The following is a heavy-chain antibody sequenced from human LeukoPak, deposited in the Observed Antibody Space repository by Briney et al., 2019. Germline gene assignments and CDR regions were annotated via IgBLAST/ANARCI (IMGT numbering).Heavy chain of an antibody. CDR1: GYTFTGYY. Sequence: ASVKVSCKASGYTFTGYYMHWERQAPGQGLEWMGWINPNSGGTNYAQKFQGRVTMTRDTSISTAYMELSRLRSDDTAVYYCASLGYCSSTSCSPFDYWGQGTLVTVSS. CDR3: ASLGYCSSTSCSPFDY. D-gene: IGHD2-2*01. V-gene: IGHV1-2*02. J-gene: IGHJ4*02. CDR2: INPNSGGT.